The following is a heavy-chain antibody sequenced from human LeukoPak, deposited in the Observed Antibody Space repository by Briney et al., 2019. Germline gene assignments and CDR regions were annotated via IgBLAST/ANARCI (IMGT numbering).Heavy chain of an antibody. D-gene: IGHD1-1*01. Sequence: PSETLSLTCTVSGGSISSYYWSWIRQPPGKGLEWIGYIYTSGSTNYNPSLKSRVTISVDTSKNQFSLKLSSVTAADTAVYYCARGGYNRLLDYWGQGTLVTVSS. CDR3: ARGGYNRLLDY. CDR2: IYTSGST. V-gene: IGHV4-4*09. J-gene: IGHJ4*02. CDR1: GGSISSYY.